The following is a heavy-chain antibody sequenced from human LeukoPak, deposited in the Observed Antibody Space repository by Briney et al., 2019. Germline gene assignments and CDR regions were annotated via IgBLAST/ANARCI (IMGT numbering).Heavy chain of an antibody. CDR2: IYTSGST. Sequence: SQTLSLTCTVSGGSISSGSYYWSWIRQPAGKGLEWIGRIYTSGSTNYNPSLKSRVTISVDTSKNQFSLKLSSVTAADTAVYYCAREREDIVVVAAGIFGYYFDYWGQGTLVTVSS. V-gene: IGHV4-61*02. D-gene: IGHD2-15*01. CDR3: AREREDIVVVAAGIFGYYFDY. J-gene: IGHJ4*02. CDR1: GGSISSGSYY.